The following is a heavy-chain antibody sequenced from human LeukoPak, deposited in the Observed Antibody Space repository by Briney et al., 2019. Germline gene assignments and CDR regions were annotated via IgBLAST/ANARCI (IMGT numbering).Heavy chain of an antibody. Sequence: PGGSLRLSCAASGFIFSNYKMNWVRQAPGKGLEWSSSISSSSSNIYYADSVKGRFTISRDNAKNSLYLEMNSLRAEDTAVYYCARVANYDSSGYPYYFDYWGQGTLVTVSS. CDR1: GFIFSNYK. CDR3: ARVANYDSSGYPYYFDY. V-gene: IGHV3-21*04. CDR2: ISSSSSNI. D-gene: IGHD3-22*01. J-gene: IGHJ4*02.